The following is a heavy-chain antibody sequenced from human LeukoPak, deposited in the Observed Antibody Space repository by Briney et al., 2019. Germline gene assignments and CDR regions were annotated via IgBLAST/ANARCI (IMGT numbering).Heavy chain of an antibody. V-gene: IGHV4-59*01. CDR1: GSSISIDY. D-gene: IGHD3-10*01. CDR2: IYYSGST. J-gene: IGHJ4*02. CDR3: ARTTLFGELGY. Sequence: SEPLSLTCTVSGSSISIDYWTWLRQPPGRGLEWVGYIYYSGSTNYNPSLKSRVTISVDTSKNQFSLKLSSVTAADTAVYYCARTTLFGELGYWGQGALSPSPQ.